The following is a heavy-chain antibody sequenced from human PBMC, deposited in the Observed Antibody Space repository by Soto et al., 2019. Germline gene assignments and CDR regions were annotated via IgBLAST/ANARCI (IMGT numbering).Heavy chain of an antibody. J-gene: IGHJ5*02. D-gene: IGHD6-13*01. V-gene: IGHV1-69*01. CDR2: IIPILGTA. CDR3: ARIQQLVLIGWFDP. CDR1: GGTFSRYA. Sequence: QVQLVQSGAEVKKPGSSVKVSCKASGGTFSRYAISWVRQAPGQGLEWMGGIIPILGTANYAQKFQGRVTNTADESTSTAYMELSSLRSEDTAVYYCARIQQLVLIGWFDPWGQGTLVTVSS.